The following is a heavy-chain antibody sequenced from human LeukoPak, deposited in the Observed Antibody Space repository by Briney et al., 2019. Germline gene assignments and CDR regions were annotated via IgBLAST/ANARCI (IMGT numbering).Heavy chain of an antibody. CDR1: GGSISSYY. CDR3: ARDPGNYGEPMDI. Sequence: PSETLSLTCTVSGGSISSYYWSWIRQPPGKGLEWIGYIYYSGSTNYNPSLKSRVTISVDTSKNQLSLKLSSVTAADTAVYYCARDPGNYGEPMDIWGQGTMVTVSS. D-gene: IGHD4-17*01. J-gene: IGHJ3*02. CDR2: IYYSGST. V-gene: IGHV4-59*01.